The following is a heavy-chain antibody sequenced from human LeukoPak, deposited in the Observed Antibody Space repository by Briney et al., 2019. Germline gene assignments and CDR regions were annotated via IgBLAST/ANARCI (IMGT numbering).Heavy chain of an antibody. CDR1: GFTFSSYA. J-gene: IGHJ6*03. D-gene: IGHD5-12*01. CDR3: ARTRPNSGYDRYYYYMDV. V-gene: IGHV3-53*01. Sequence: GGSLRPSCAASGFTFSSYAMSWVRQAPGKGLEWVSAIYSGGSTYYADSVKGRFTISRDNSKNTLYLQMNSLRAEDTAVYYCARTRPNSGYDRYYYYMDVWGKGTTVTVSS. CDR2: IYSGGST.